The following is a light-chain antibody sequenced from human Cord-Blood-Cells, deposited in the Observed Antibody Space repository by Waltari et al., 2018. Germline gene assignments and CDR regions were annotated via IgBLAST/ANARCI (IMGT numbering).Light chain of an antibody. CDR1: QSVSSY. Sequence: TLSLSPGERATLSCRASQSVSSYLAWYQQKPGQAPRLLIYDASNRATGIPARFSGSGSGTDFTLTISSLEPEDFAVYYCQQRSNWPPAFGGGTKVEIK. CDR3: QQRSNWPPA. CDR2: DAS. V-gene: IGKV3-11*01. J-gene: IGKJ4*01.